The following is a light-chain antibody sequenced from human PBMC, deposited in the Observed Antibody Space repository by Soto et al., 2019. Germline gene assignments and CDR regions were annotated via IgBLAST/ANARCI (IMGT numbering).Light chain of an antibody. CDR3: QSYDSSLSASV. J-gene: IGLJ1*01. CDR1: SSNIGAGYD. V-gene: IGLV1-40*01. CDR2: GDS. Sequence: QSVLTQPPSVSGAPGQRVTFSCTGSSSNIGAGYDVHWYQQLPGTAPKLLIYGDSNRPSGVPDRFSGSRSGTSASLAITGLQAEDEADYYCQSYDSSLSASVFGTGTKVTVL.